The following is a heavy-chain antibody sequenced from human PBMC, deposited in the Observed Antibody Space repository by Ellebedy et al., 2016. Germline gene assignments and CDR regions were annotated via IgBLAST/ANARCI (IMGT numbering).Heavy chain of an antibody. J-gene: IGHJ4*02. CDR1: GFNFVTYW. CDR3: ARVAMYYYGSATFYFFDY. CDR2: INQDGGAK. D-gene: IGHD3-10*01. Sequence: GGSLRLSXEASGFNFVTYWMSWVRQVPGKGLEWVANINQDGGAKYYVDSVRGRFTVSRDNAKNSLYLQMNSLRAEDTAVYYCARVAMYYYGSATFYFFDYWGQGTLVTVSS. V-gene: IGHV3-7*01.